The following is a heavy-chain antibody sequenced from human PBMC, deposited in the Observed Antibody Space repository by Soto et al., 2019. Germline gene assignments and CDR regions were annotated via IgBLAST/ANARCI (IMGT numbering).Heavy chain of an antibody. J-gene: IGHJ4*02. CDR2: IYYSGGT. V-gene: IGHV4-30-2*01. CDR3: ARAGDNYDSSAYYFDY. CDR1: GFSLSTSGMC. Sequence: LVNPTQTLTLTCTFSGFSLSTSGMCVSWIRQPPGKALEWLGYIYYSGGTYYNPSLKSRVTISVDRPKNQFSLKLNSVTAADTAVYYCARAGDNYDSSAYYFDYWGQGTLVTVSS. D-gene: IGHD3-22*01.